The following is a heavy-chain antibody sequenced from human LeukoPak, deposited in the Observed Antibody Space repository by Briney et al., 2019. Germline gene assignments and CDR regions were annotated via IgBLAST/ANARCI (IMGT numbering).Heavy chain of an antibody. Sequence: PSETLSLTCTVSGGSISSYYWSWIRQPAGKGLEWIGRTYTSGSTNYNPSLKSRVTMSVDTSKNQFSLKLSSVTAADTAVYYCARAAYCSSTSCYGDAFDIWGQGTMVTVSS. CDR3: ARAAYCSSTSCYGDAFDI. V-gene: IGHV4-4*07. J-gene: IGHJ3*02. D-gene: IGHD2-2*01. CDR1: GGSISSYY. CDR2: TYTSGST.